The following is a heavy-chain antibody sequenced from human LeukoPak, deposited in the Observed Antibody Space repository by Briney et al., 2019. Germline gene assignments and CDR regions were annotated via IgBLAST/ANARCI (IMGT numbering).Heavy chain of an antibody. Sequence: GGSLRLSCAASGFTFSSYAMGWVRQAPGKGLEWVSAISGSGGSTYYADSVKGRFTISRDNSKNTLHLQMNSLRAEDTAVYYCAKVILNYDILTDPFDYWGQGTLVTVSS. J-gene: IGHJ4*02. CDR2: ISGSGGST. D-gene: IGHD3-9*01. V-gene: IGHV3-23*01. CDR3: AKVILNYDILTDPFDY. CDR1: GFTFSSYA.